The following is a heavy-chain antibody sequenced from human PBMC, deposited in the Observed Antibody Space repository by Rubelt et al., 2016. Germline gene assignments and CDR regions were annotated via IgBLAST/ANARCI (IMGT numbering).Heavy chain of an antibody. D-gene: IGHD3-3*01. CDR3: ARLSITIFGVVVYYYGMDV. V-gene: IGHV1-8*01. CDR2: MNPNSGNT. J-gene: IGHJ6*02. Sequence: QVQLVQSGAEVKKPGASVKVSCKASGYTFTSYDINWVRQATGQGLEWMGWMNPNSGNTGYAQKFQGRVTMTRNTSISTADMELGGLRSEDTAVYYCARLSITIFGVVVYYYGMDVWGQGTTVTVSS. CDR1: GYTFTSYD.